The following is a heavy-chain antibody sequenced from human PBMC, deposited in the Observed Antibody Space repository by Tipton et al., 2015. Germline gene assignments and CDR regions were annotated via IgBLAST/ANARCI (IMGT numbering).Heavy chain of an antibody. Sequence: GSLRLSCAASGFTFSSYVMAWVRQTPGKGLEWVSVISDSGGSPYYADSVKGRFSISRDNSKNTLYLRINSLRAEDTAVYYCAKERSYYSFWSGYYQGAFDSWGQGTLVTVSS. CDR1: GFTFSSYV. V-gene: IGHV3-23*01. CDR2: ISDSGGSP. J-gene: IGHJ4*02. CDR3: AKERSYYSFWSGYYQGAFDS. D-gene: IGHD3-3*01.